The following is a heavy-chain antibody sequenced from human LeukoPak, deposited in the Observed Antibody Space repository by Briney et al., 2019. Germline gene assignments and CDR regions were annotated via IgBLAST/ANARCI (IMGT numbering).Heavy chain of an antibody. Sequence: PGGSLRLSRAASGFTFSSYSMNWVRQAPGKGLEWVSSISSSNSFIFYADSVKGRFTISRDNAKNSLYLQMNSLRAEDTALYYCARSIVVPAAISGAFDIWGQGTIVAVSS. CDR1: GFTFSSYS. V-gene: IGHV3-21*01. CDR2: ISSSNSFI. J-gene: IGHJ3*02. CDR3: ARSIVVPAAISGAFDI. D-gene: IGHD2-2*01.